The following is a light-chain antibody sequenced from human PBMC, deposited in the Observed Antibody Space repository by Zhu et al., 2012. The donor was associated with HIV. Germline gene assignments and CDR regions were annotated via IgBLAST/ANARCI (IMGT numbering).Light chain of an antibody. CDR3: QQYGSFPRT. Sequence: DIVLTQSPGTLSLSVGERATLSCRASQRVPNNYLAWYQHKPGQAPTLLIYGTSSRASGITDRFSGSGSETDFTLTINRVDPEDFAVYFCQQYGSFPRTFGQGTNLDIK. CDR2: GTS. V-gene: IGKV3-20*01. CDR1: QRVPNNY. J-gene: IGKJ2*01.